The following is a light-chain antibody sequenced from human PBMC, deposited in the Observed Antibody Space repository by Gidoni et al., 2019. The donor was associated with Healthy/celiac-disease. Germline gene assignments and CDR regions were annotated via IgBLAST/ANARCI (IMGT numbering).Light chain of an antibody. CDR2: AAS. CDR1: QGISSY. Sequence: DIQLTQSPSFLSASVGDRVTITCRASQGISSYLAWYQQKPGKAPKLLIYAASTLQSGVPSRFSGSGSGTEFTLTISRLQPEDFATYYCQQLNSYPGFGPGTKVEIK. J-gene: IGKJ3*01. V-gene: IGKV1-9*01. CDR3: QQLNSYPG.